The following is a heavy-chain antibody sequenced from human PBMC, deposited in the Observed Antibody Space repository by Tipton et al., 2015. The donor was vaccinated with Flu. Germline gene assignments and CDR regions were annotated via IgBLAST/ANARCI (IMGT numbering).Heavy chain of an antibody. CDR3: ARRSDYLDY. D-gene: IGHD2-15*01. CDR1: GEPFSGYH. Sequence: TLSLTCTVYGEPFSGYHWSWIRQPPGKGLEWIGEICPDGSSAYNPSLQSRVTMSVDTSNNQISLKLNSVTAADTAVYYCARRSDYLDYWGQGTLVTVSS. CDR2: ICPDGSS. J-gene: IGHJ4*02. V-gene: IGHV4-34*10.